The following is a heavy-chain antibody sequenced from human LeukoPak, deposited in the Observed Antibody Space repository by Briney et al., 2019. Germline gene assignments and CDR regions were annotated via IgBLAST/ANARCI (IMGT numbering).Heavy chain of an antibody. J-gene: IGHJ5*02. V-gene: IGHV7-4-1*02. Sequence: ASVKVSCKASGYTFTGYAMNWVRQAPGQWLEWMGWINTNTGNPTYAQGFTGRFVFSLDTSVSTAYLQISSLKAEDTAVYYCARLYSGSYNWFDPWGQGTLVTVSS. CDR3: ARLYSGSYNWFDP. D-gene: IGHD1-26*01. CDR2: INTNTGNP. CDR1: GYTFTGYA.